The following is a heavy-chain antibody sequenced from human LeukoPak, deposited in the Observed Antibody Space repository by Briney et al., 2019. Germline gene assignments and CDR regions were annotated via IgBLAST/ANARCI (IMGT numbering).Heavy chain of an antibody. D-gene: IGHD3-9*01. CDR1: GGSISSYY. CDR2: IYTSGST. Sequence: PSETLSLTCTVSGGSISSYYWSWIRQPAGKGLEWIGRIYTSGSTNYNPSLKSRVTMSVDTSKNQFSLKLSSVTAADTAVYYCAVTYYDILTGYYTTDYWGQGTLVTVSS. J-gene: IGHJ4*02. CDR3: AVTYYDILTGYYTTDY. V-gene: IGHV4-4*07.